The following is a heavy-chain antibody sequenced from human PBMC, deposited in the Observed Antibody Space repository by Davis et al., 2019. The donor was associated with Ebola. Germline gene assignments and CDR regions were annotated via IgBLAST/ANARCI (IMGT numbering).Heavy chain of an antibody. CDR3: AKDSVVVVPAAMFYYYYYMDV. CDR1: GFTFSSYA. CDR2: ISGSGGST. V-gene: IGHV3-23*01. D-gene: IGHD2-2*01. J-gene: IGHJ6*03. Sequence: GGSLRLSCAASGFTFSSYAMSWVRQAPGKGLEWVSAISGSGGSTYYADSVKGRFTISRDNSENTLYLQMNSLRAEDTAVYYCAKDSVVVVPAAMFYYYYYMDVWGKGTTVTVSS.